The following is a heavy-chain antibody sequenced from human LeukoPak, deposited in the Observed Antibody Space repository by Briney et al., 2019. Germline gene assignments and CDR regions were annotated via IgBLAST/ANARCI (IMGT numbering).Heavy chain of an antibody. CDR1: GFTFSTYA. CDR3: AKLLGGVGLSNWFDP. CDR2: ISDGGDTT. V-gene: IGHV3-23*01. D-gene: IGHD3-16*01. J-gene: IGHJ5*02. Sequence: GGSLRLSCATSGFTFSTYAMNWVRQAPGKGLEWVSIISDGGDTTYYADSLKGRFTVSRDNSKNTLYLQMNSLRADDTAVYYCAKLLGGVGLSNWFDPWGQGTLVTVSS.